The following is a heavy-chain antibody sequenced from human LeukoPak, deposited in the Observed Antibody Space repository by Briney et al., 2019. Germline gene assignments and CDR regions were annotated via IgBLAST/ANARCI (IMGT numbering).Heavy chain of an antibody. J-gene: IGHJ4*02. V-gene: IGHV1-24*01. Sequence: ASVKVSCKASGGTFSSYAISWVRQAPGKGLEWMGGFDPEDGETIYAQKFQGRVTMTEDTSTDTAYMELSGLRSEDTAVYYCATVLGGWYHYWGQGTLVTVSS. CDR3: ATVLGGWYHY. CDR2: FDPEDGET. CDR1: GGTFSSYA. D-gene: IGHD6-19*01.